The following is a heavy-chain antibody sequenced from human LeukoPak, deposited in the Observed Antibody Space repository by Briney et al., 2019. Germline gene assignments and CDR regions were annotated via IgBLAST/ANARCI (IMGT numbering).Heavy chain of an antibody. J-gene: IGHJ4*02. V-gene: IGHV4-39*01. Sequence: PSETLSLTCTVSGGSISSSSYYWGWIRQPPGKGLEWIGSIYYSGSTYYNPSLKSRVTISVDTSKNQFYLKLSSVTAADTAVYYCARHVTSLNYYDSSGSFDYWGQGTLVTVSS. CDR1: GGSISSSSYY. CDR3: ARHVTSLNYYDSSGSFDY. CDR2: IYYSGST. D-gene: IGHD3-22*01.